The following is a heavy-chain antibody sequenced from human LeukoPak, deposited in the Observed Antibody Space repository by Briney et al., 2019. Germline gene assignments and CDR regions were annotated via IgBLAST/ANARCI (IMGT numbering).Heavy chain of an antibody. V-gene: IGHV1-3*01. D-gene: IGHD3-10*01. J-gene: IGHJ4*02. Sequence: GASVKVSCRASGYTFTDYAIHWVRQAPGQRLEWMGWIHAGNGNTRYSQNFQGRVTITRDTSASTVYMELSSLRSDDTAVYYCARDYGSGSLHYWGQGTLVTVSS. CDR3: ARDYGSGSLHY. CDR2: IHAGNGNT. CDR1: GYTFTDYA.